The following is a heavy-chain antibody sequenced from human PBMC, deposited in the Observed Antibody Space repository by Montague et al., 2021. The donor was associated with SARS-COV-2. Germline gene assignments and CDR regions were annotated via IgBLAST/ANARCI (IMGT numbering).Heavy chain of an antibody. V-gene: IGHV3-74*01. CDR2: IHYDGSST. Sequence: SLRLSCAASGFTLSNYCMYWVCQAPGKGLVWISRIHYDGSSTNYADSVKGRFTISRDTAKNTLYLQMNSLRAEDTAVYYCARDYYTGLYGFDYWGQGTPVTVSS. CDR1: GFTLSNYC. D-gene: IGHD2-8*02. CDR3: ARDYYTGLYGFDY. J-gene: IGHJ4*02.